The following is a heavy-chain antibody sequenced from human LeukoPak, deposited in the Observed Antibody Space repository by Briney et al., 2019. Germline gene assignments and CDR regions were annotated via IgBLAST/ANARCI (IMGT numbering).Heavy chain of an antibody. CDR2: IIPIFGTA. D-gene: IGHD6-19*01. CDR3: ARVGAVAGDY. V-gene: IGHV1-69*01. CDR1: GGTFSSYA. Sequence: KISCKASGGTFSSYAISWVRQAPGQGLEWMGGIIPIFGTANYAQKFQGRVTITADESTSTAYMELSSLRSEDTAVYYCARVGAVAGDYWGQGTLVTVSS. J-gene: IGHJ4*02.